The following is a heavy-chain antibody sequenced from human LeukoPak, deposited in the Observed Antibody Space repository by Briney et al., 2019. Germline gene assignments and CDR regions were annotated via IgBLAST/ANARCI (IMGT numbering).Heavy chain of an antibody. CDR2: IYYSGST. J-gene: IGHJ4*02. V-gene: IGHV4-59*01. Sequence: SETLSLTCTVSGGSISSYYWSWIRQPPGKGLEWIGYIYYSGSTNYNPSLKSRVTISVDTSKNQFSLKLSSVTAADTAVYYCARESWNDSPYFDYWGQGTLVTVSS. D-gene: IGHD1-1*01. CDR3: ARESWNDSPYFDY. CDR1: GGSISSYY.